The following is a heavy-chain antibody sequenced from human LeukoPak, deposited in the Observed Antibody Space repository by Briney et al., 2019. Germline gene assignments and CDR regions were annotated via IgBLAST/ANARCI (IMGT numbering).Heavy chain of an antibody. CDR3: ARGPPDYGDYVVVP. CDR2: ISSSSSYI. CDR1: GFTFSSYS. V-gene: IGHV3-21*01. D-gene: IGHD4-17*01. Sequence: PGGSLRLSCAASGFTFSSYSMNWVRQAPGKGLEWVSSISSSSSYIYYADSVKGRFTISRDNAKNSLYLQMNSLRAEDTAVYYCARGPPDYGDYVVVPWGQGTLVTVSS. J-gene: IGHJ5*02.